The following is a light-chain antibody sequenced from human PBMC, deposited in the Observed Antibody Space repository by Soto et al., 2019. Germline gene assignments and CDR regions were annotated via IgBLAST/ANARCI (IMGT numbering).Light chain of an antibody. Sequence: EVVMTQSPATLSVSPGEVATLSCRASQSIGNSLAWYQQKPGQAPRLLIYGASSRATGIPDRFSGSGSGRDFTLTISRLEPEDFAVYYCQHYGSSPRTFGQGTKLEIK. CDR1: QSIGNS. CDR3: QHYGSSPRT. J-gene: IGKJ2*01. CDR2: GAS. V-gene: IGKV3-20*01.